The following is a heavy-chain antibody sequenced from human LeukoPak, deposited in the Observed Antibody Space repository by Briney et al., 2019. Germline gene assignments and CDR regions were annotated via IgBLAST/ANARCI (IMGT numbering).Heavy chain of an antibody. J-gene: IGHJ4*02. CDR3: AKGGRGRYTNY. Sequence: PSETLSLTCTVSGGSISSSSYYWGWIRQPPGKGLEWIGSIYYSGSTYYNPSLKSRVTISVDTSKNQFSLKLSSVTAADTAVYYCAKGGRGRYTNYWGQGTLVTVSS. D-gene: IGHD3-16*01. CDR2: IYYSGST. CDR1: GGSISSSSYY. V-gene: IGHV4-39*07.